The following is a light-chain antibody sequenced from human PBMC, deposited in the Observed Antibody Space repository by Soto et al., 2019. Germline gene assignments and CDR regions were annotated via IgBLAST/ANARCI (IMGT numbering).Light chain of an antibody. Sequence: DIQMTQSPSTLSASVEDRVTITCRASQSISSWFAWYQQKPGKAPKLLIYDASTLESGAPSRFSGSGSGTEFTLTISSLQPDDFATYYCQQYNSYSGTFGQGTKVDIK. J-gene: IGKJ1*01. CDR1: QSISSW. V-gene: IGKV1-5*01. CDR2: DAS. CDR3: QQYNSYSGT.